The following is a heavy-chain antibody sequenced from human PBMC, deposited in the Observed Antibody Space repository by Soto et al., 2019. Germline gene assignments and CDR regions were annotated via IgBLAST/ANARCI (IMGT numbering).Heavy chain of an antibody. J-gene: IGHJ5*02. Sequence: QVHLQQWGAGLLKPSETLSLTCAVYGGSFSDTYWNWFRQPPGKGLEWIGEINHNTNTIYNPSLTSRVTISVDTSKSHFSLKLTSVTAADTAVYYCARGVRLFRGNFDPWGQGTLVTVSS. D-gene: IGHD2-15*01. CDR1: GGSFSDTY. CDR2: INHNTNT. V-gene: IGHV4-34*01. CDR3: ARGVRLFRGNFDP.